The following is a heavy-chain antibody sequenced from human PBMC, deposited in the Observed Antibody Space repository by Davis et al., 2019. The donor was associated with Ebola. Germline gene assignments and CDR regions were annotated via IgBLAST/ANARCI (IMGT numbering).Heavy chain of an antibody. D-gene: IGHD4-11*01. Sequence: GESLKISCAASGFTFISYAMTWVRQAPGKGLEWVSSISGSGGTTYYADSLKGRFTISRDNSKNTLYLQMNTLRAEDTAVYYCAKDPPYTNYAFDVWGQGTLVTVSS. J-gene: IGHJ3*01. V-gene: IGHV3-23*01. CDR1: GFTFISYA. CDR2: ISGSGGTT. CDR3: AKDPPYTNYAFDV.